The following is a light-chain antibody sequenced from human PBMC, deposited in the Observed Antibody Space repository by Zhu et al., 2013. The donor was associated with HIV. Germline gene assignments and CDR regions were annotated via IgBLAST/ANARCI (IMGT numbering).Light chain of an antibody. CDR1: QSVSSSY. CDR3: RQYGSSPMCS. J-gene: IGKJ2*04. Sequence: EIVLTQSPGTLSLSPGERATLSCRASQSVSSSYLAWYQQKPGQAPRLLIYGASSRAAGIPDRFSGSGSGTGFTLTTSRLEPEDFAVYYCRQYGSSPMCSFGQGTKLEIK. V-gene: IGKV3-20*01. CDR2: GAS.